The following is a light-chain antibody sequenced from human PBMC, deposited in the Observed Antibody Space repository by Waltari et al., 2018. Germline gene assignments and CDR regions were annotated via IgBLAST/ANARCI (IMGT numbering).Light chain of an antibody. V-gene: IGLV1-44*01. CDR1: SSNIGSNV. CDR2: SNN. CDR3: AAWDDSLNGHVV. Sequence: QSVLTQPPSASGTPGQRVTISCSGSSSNIGSNVVNWYQQLPGSAPKLLIQSNNQRPSWVPDRFSGSKSGTSASLAISGLQSADEADYYCAAWDDSLNGHVVFGGGTKLTVL. J-gene: IGLJ2*01.